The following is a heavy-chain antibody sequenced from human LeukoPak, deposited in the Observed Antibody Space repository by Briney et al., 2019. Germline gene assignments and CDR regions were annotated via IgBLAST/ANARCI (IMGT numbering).Heavy chain of an antibody. CDR3: ARADCSSSTCYLRRSWFDP. CDR2: ISTSSRYI. V-gene: IGHV3-21*01. Sequence: GGSLRLSCAASGFTLSTYDMNWVRQAPGKGLEWVSSISTSSRYIYYRDSVRGRFTISRDDAKNSLYLEMNSLRAEHTAVYYCARADCSSSTCYLRRSWFDPWGQGTLVTVSS. CDR1: GFTLSTYD. J-gene: IGHJ5*02. D-gene: IGHD2-2*01.